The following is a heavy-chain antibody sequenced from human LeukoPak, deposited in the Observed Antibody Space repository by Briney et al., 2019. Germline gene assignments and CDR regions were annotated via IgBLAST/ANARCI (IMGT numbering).Heavy chain of an antibody. Sequence: GGSLRLSCAASGFTFSSYSMNWVRESPGKGLEWGSSISSSSSYIYYADSVKGRFTISRDNAKNSLYLQMNSLRAEDTAVYYCASLIPPSIAAAGYFDYWGQGTLVTVSS. CDR1: GFTFSSYS. D-gene: IGHD6-13*01. CDR3: ASLIPPSIAAAGYFDY. CDR2: ISSSSSYI. J-gene: IGHJ4*02. V-gene: IGHV3-21*01.